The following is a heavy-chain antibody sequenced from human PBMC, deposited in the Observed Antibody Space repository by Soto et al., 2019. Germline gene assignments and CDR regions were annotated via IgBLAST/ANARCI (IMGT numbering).Heavy chain of an antibody. V-gene: IGHV3-30*19. CDR3: ARWGTTGGLDV. Sequence: QVQLVESGGGVVQPGTALRVSCVGSGFTFRSYVIHWVRQAPGKGLEWVALTSYDGSDKYYGDSVRGRFTISRDTSRNTVDLRMDSLRLEDTALYYCARWGTTGGLDVWGQGTLVSVSS. CDR1: GFTFRSYV. CDR2: TSYDGSDK. D-gene: IGHD3-16*01. J-gene: IGHJ1*01.